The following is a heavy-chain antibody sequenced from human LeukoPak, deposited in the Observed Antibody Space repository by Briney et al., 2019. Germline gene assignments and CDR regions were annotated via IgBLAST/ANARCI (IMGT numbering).Heavy chain of an antibody. CDR3: ARAKPKNMVRGLIMRRESRYYFDY. V-gene: IGHV3-7*03. Sequence: GGSLRLSCEASEFIFSSYWMNWVRQAPGKGLEWVANIKQDGSEKEYVDSVKGRFTISRDNSKSTLYIQMNSLRAEDTAVYYCARAKPKNMVRGLIMRRESRYYFDYWGQGTLVTVSS. J-gene: IGHJ4*02. CDR1: EFIFSSYW. CDR2: IKQDGSEK. D-gene: IGHD3-10*01.